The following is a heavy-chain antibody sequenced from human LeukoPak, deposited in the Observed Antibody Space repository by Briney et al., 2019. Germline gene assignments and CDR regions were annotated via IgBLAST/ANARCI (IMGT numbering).Heavy chain of an antibody. Sequence: PGGSLRLSCAASGFIVSQNYMTWVRQAPGKGLEWISVIYIDGTTYYADSVKGRFTISRDQANNTLYLQMNTLRDEDTAVYYCARGPRYSFYWGQGTLVSVSS. CDR1: GFIVSQNY. D-gene: IGHD6-13*01. V-gene: IGHV3-53*01. CDR2: IYIDGTT. CDR3: ARGPRYSFY. J-gene: IGHJ4*02.